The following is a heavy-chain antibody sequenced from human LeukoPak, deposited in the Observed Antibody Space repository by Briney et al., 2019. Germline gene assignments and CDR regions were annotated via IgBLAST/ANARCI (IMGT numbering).Heavy chain of an antibody. CDR1: GYTFTSYY. Sequence: ASVKVSCKASGYTFTSYYMHWVRQAPGQGLEWMGIINPSGGSTSYAQKFQGRVTMTRDTSTSTVYMELSRLRSEDTAVYYCARDHRYYDFWSGCYGCGTGSCYYYGMDVWGQGTAVTVSS. J-gene: IGHJ6*02. V-gene: IGHV1-46*01. CDR2: INPSGGST. D-gene: IGHD3-3*01. CDR3: ARDHRYYDFWSGCYGCGTGSCYYYGMDV.